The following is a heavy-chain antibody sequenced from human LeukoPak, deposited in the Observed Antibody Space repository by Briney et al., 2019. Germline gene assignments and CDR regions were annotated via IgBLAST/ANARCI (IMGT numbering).Heavy chain of an antibody. Sequence: SVKVSCKASGGTFSSYTISWVRQAPGQGLEWMGRIIPIFGTANYAQKFQGRVTITTDESTSTAYMELSSLRSEDTAVYYCARAWYSGYDWGVDYWGQGTLVTVSS. CDR3: ARAWYSGYDWGVDY. D-gene: IGHD5-12*01. CDR2: IIPIFGTA. J-gene: IGHJ4*02. CDR1: GGTFSSYT. V-gene: IGHV1-69*05.